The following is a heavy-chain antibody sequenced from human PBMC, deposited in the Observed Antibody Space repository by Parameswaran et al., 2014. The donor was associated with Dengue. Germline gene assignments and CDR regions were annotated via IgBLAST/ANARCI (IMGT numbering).Heavy chain of an antibody. J-gene: IGHJ4*02. D-gene: IGHD3-22*01. CDR2: INPNSGGT. V-gene: IGHV1-2*04. Sequence: WVRQAPGQGLEWMGWINPNSGGTNYAQKFQGWVTMTRVTSISTAYMELSRLRSDDTAVYYCAREYYYDSSGYYDYWGQGTLVTVSS. CDR3: AREYYYDSSGYYDY.